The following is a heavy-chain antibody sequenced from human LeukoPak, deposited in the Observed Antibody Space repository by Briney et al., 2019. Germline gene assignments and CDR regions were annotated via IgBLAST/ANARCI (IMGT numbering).Heavy chain of an antibody. Sequence: ASVNVSCKASGYTFTNYAMNWVRQAPGQGLEWMGWINTNTGNPMYAQGFTGRFVFSLDTSVSTAYLQISSLKAEDTAVYYCAKRSGWFRENGFDIWGQGTMVTVSS. V-gene: IGHV7-4-1*02. D-gene: IGHD6-19*01. CDR1: GYTFTNYA. CDR2: INTNTGNP. CDR3: AKRSGWFRENGFDI. J-gene: IGHJ3*02.